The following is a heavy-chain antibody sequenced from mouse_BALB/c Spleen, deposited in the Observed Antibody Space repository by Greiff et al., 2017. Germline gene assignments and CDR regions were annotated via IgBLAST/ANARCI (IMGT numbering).Heavy chain of an antibody. CDR2: INPGSGGT. V-gene: IGHV1-54*03. CDR3: ARLMITTGYAMDY. D-gene: IGHD2-4*01. Sequence: QVQLQQSGAELVRPGTSVKVSCKATGYAFTNYLIEWVKQRPGQGLEWIGVINPGSGGTNYNEKFKGKATLTADKSSSTAYMQLSSLTSDDSAVYFCARLMITTGYAMDYWGQGTSVTVSS. J-gene: IGHJ4*01. CDR1: GYAFTNYL.